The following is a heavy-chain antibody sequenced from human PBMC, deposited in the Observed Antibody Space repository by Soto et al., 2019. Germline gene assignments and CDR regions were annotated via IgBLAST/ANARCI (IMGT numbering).Heavy chain of an antibody. D-gene: IGHD1-1*01. CDR1: GYTFTDYN. Sequence: ASVKVSCKASGYTFTDYNLHWVRQAPGQGLEWMGSINPRNGDTVSAQKFQARVTMTRDASITTAYMELIRLTSPDTAVYYCARHRFTSGSDYFDYWGQGTLVPSPQ. V-gene: IGHV1-2*02. CDR2: INPRNGDT. CDR3: ARHRFTSGSDYFDY. J-gene: IGHJ4*02.